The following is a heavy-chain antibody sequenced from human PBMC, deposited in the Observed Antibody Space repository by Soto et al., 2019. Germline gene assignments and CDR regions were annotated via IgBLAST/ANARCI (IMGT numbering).Heavy chain of an antibody. Sequence: QVQLVQSGAEVKKPGSSVKVSCKASGGTFSSYDISWVRQAPGQGLEWMGGIIPIFGTADYAQKFQGRVTSTADEAKSTAYMELSSLRSEDTAVYYCARDGGVYDYSPFDYWGQGTLVTVSS. CDR1: GGTFSSYD. D-gene: IGHD4-4*01. V-gene: IGHV1-69*12. J-gene: IGHJ4*02. CDR2: IIPIFGTA. CDR3: ARDGGVYDYSPFDY.